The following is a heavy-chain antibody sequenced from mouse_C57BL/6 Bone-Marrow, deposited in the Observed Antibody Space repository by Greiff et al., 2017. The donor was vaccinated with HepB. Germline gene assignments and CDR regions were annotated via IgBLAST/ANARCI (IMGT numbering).Heavy chain of an antibody. J-gene: IGHJ2*01. V-gene: IGHV14-4*01. Sequence: VQLQQSGAELVRPGASVKLSCTASGFNIKDDYMHWVKQRPEQGLEWIGWIDPENGDTEYASKFQGKATITADKSSNTAYLQLSSLTSEDTAVYYCTTGAFSFDYWGQGTTLTVSS. CDR1: GFNIKDDY. CDR2: IDPENGDT. CDR3: TTGAFSFDY.